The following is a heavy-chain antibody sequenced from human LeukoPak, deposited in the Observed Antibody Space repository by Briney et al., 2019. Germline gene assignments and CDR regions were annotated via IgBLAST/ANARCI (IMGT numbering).Heavy chain of an antibody. J-gene: IGHJ4*02. D-gene: IGHD2-21*01. V-gene: IGHV3-33*06. Sequence: PGESLRLSCAASGFTFSSDGKHWGRQAQGKGMEWVAVIWYDGSNKYYADSVKGRFTISRDNSKNTLYLQMNSLRAEDTAVYYCAKSVVVGRVFPGLDFWGQGTLVTVSS. CDR1: GFTFSSDG. CDR3: AKSVVVGRVFPGLDF. CDR2: IWYDGSNK.